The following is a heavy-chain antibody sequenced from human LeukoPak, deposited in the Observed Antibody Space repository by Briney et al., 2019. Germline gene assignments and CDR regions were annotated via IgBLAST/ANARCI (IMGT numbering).Heavy chain of an antibody. CDR2: IYPGDSDT. V-gene: IGHV5-51*01. CDR1: GYTFTSYG. D-gene: IGHD3-22*01. Sequence: GASVKVSCKASGYTFTSYGIGWVRQMPGKGLEWMGVIYPGDSDTRYSPYFQGQVTISADKSISTAYLQWSSLKASDTAMYYCARRYYYDSSGYYYDYWGQGTLVTVSS. CDR3: ARRYYYDSSGYYYDY. J-gene: IGHJ4*02.